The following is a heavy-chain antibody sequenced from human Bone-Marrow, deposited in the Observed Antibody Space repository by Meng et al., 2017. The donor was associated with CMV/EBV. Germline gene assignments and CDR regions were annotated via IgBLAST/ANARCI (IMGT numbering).Heavy chain of an antibody. CDR1: GFSFSSYG. D-gene: IGHD3-10*01. CDR2: IWYGGANK. V-gene: IGHV3-33*01. J-gene: IGHJ6*01. Sequence: GESLKISCAASGFSFSSYGMHWVRQAPGKGLEWVAVIWYGGANKNYADSVKGRFTISRDTANNTVHLQMNSLRAEDTAVYYCARDYSGSGSYLGLVAVWGPGTTVTVAS. CDR3: ARDYSGSGSYLGLVAV.